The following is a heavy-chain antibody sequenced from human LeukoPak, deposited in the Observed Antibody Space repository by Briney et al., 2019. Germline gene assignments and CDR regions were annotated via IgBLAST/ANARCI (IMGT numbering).Heavy chain of an antibody. CDR3: ARVGMVRGVIILYYYYGMDV. Sequence: SETVSLTCAVYGGSFSGYYWSWIRQPPGKGLDWTGEINHSGSTNYNPSLKSRVTISVDTSKNQFSPKLSSVTAADTAVYYCARVGMVRGVIILYYYYGMDVWGKGTTVTVSS. J-gene: IGHJ6*04. V-gene: IGHV4-34*01. CDR2: INHSGST. D-gene: IGHD3-10*01. CDR1: GGSFSGYY.